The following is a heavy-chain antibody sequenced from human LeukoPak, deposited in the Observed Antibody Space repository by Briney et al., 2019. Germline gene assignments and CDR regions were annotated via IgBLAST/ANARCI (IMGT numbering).Heavy chain of an antibody. Sequence: SETLSLTCAVYGVSFSGYYWTWIRQPPGKGLEWIGEVNHSGNTNYNPSLKSRATISVDTSKNQFSLKLSSVTAADAAVYYCARNELISSNYYYYGMDVWGQGTTVTVSS. J-gene: IGHJ6*02. V-gene: IGHV4-34*01. CDR2: VNHSGNT. CDR1: GVSFSGYY. CDR3: ARNELISSNYYYYGMDV.